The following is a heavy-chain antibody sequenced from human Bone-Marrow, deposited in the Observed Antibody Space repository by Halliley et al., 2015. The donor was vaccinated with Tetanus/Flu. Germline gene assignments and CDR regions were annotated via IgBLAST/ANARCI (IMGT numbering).Heavy chain of an antibody. J-gene: IGHJ4*02. CDR2: ITATGDST. Sequence: EYVSAITATGDSTNYADSVKGRFTIPRDTSKNTVYLQMSSLRVEDTAVYYCVKSISGTYYYWGQGTLVTVSS. D-gene: IGHD1-26*01. CDR3: VKSISGTYYY. V-gene: IGHV3-64D*06.